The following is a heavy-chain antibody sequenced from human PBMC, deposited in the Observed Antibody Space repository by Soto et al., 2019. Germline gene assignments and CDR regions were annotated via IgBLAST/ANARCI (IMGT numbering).Heavy chain of an antibody. D-gene: IGHD3-22*01. J-gene: IGHJ4*02. CDR3: ARVDAYFDSSGYYY. CDR2: IAYSGNT. V-gene: IGHV1-18*01. CDR1: GYSFSSYG. Sequence: QVQLVQSGAEVKKPGASVKVSCKASGYSFSSYGITWVRQAPGQGLEWMGLIAYSGNTNFAQNFQGRVTMTTDPSTSTAYMELRSLRSDDTAVYYCARVDAYFDSSGYYYWGQGTLVTVSS.